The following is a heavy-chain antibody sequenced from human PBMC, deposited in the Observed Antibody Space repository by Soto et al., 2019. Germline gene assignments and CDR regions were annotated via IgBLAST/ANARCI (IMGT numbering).Heavy chain of an antibody. CDR3: ARSGYSSGWYHWYFDF. CDR1: GYTFTNYG. V-gene: IGHV1-3*01. J-gene: IGHJ2*01. CDR2: INAGNGNT. Sequence: QVPLVQSGAEVKKPGASVKVSCKASGYTFTNYGIHWVRQAPGQRLEWMGWINAGNGNTKYSQKFQGRVTITGDTDASTAYMELSSVRSEDTAVYYCARSGYSSGWYHWYFDFWGRGTLVTVSS. D-gene: IGHD6-19*01.